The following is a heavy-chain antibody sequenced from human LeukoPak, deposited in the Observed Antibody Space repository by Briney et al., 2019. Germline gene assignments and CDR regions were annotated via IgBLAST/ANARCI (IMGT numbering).Heavy chain of an antibody. J-gene: IGHJ6*02. D-gene: IGHD3-10*01. CDR3: ARTSGDMVRGVIDYYYYGMDI. V-gene: IGHV1-2*02. Sequence: ASVKVSCKASGYTFTGYYMHWVRQAPGQGLEWMGWINPNSGGTNYAQKFQGRVTMTRDTSISTAYMELSRLRSDDTAVYYYARTSGDMVRGVIDYYYYGMDIWGQGTTVTVSS. CDR2: INPNSGGT. CDR1: GYTFTGYY.